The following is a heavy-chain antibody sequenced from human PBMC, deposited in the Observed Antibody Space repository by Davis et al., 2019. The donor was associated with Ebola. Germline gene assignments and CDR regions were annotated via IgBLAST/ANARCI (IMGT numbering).Heavy chain of an antibody. CDR2: ISSSSSTI. CDR1: GFTFSSYS. V-gene: IGHV3-48*02. D-gene: IGHD6-19*01. CDR3: ARDDGWGAVAGTRSLYYGMDV. Sequence: GGSLRLSCAASGFTFSSYSMNWVRQAPGKGLEWVSYISSSSSTIYYADSVKGRFTISRDNAKNSLYLQMNSLRDEDTAVYYCARDDGWGAVAGTRSLYYGMDVWGQGTTVTVSS. J-gene: IGHJ6*02.